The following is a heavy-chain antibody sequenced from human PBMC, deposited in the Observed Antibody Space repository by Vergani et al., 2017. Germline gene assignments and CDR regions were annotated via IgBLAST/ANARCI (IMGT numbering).Heavy chain of an antibody. CDR3: AKAFSYGLHRGVDYYYYGMDV. CDR1: GFTFSSYG. D-gene: IGHD5-18*01. J-gene: IGHJ6*02. Sequence: QVQLVESGGGVVQPGRSLRLSCAASGFTFSSYGMHWVRQAPGKGLEWVAVISYDGSNKYYADSVKGRFTISRDNSKNTLYLQMNSLRAEDTAVYYCAKAFSYGLHRGVDYYYYGMDVWGQGTTVTVSS. V-gene: IGHV3-30*18. CDR2: ISYDGSNK.